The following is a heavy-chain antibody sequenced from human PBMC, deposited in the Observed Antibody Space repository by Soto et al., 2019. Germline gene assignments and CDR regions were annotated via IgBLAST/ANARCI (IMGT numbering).Heavy chain of an antibody. CDR3: ARRAHIVAPFDI. Sequence: SVKVSCKASGGTFSSYAISWVRQAPGQGLEWMGGIIPIFGTANYAQKFQGRVTITADKSTSTAYMELSSLRSEDTAVYYCARRAHIVAPFDIWDQGTMVTVSS. J-gene: IGHJ3*02. CDR2: IIPIFGTA. D-gene: IGHD2-21*01. V-gene: IGHV1-69*06. CDR1: GGTFSSYA.